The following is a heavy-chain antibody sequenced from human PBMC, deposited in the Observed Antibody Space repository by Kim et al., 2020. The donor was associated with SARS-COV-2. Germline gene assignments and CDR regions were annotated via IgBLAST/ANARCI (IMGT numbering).Heavy chain of an antibody. CDR2: ST. D-gene: IGHD2-15*01. J-gene: IGHJ4*02. V-gene: IGHV3-53*01. Sequence: STYDAAPVKGRFTISRDNSKNTLYLQMNSLRAEDTAVYYCARDNGGNLDYWGQGTLVTVSS. CDR3: ARDNGGNLDY.